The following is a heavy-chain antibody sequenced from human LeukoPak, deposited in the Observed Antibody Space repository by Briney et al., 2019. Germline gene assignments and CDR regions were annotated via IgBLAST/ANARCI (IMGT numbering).Heavy chain of an antibody. J-gene: IGHJ4*02. CDR3: ARGKNTAMVDY. Sequence: GGSLRLSCAASGFTFRIYSMTWIRQAPGKGLEWVAVISDSGGGTYYADSVKGRFTISRDNSTTTLSLQMNSLRAEDTAVYYCARGKNTAMVDYWGQGTMVTVSS. V-gene: IGHV3-23*01. CDR1: GFTFRIYS. CDR2: ISDSGGGT. D-gene: IGHD5-18*01.